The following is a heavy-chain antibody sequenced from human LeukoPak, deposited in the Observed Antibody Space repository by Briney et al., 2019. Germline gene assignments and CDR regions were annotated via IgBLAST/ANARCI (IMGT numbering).Heavy chain of an antibody. D-gene: IGHD2-8*01. CDR3: ARVGYEHVEPDFDY. Sequence: SGTLSLTCAVSGSSISSSNWWSWVRQPPGKGLEWIGEIYHSGSTNYNPSLKSRVTISVDKSKNQFSLKLSSVTAADTAVYYCARVGYEHVEPDFDYWGQGTLVTVSS. V-gene: IGHV4-4*02. J-gene: IGHJ4*02. CDR1: GSSISSSNW. CDR2: IYHSGST.